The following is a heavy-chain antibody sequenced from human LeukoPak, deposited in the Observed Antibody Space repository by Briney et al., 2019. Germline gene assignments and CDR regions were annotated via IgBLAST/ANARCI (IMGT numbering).Heavy chain of an antibody. V-gene: IGHV3-21*01. D-gene: IGHD6-13*01. J-gene: IGHJ1*01. CDR3: ARAAAGQYFQH. Sequence: GGSLRLSCAASGFTFSSYSMNWVRQAPGKGLEWVSSISSSSSYIYYADSVKGRFTISRDNAKNSLYLQMNSLRAEDTAVCYCARAAAGQYFQHWGQGTLVTVSS. CDR1: GFTFSSYS. CDR2: ISSSSSYI.